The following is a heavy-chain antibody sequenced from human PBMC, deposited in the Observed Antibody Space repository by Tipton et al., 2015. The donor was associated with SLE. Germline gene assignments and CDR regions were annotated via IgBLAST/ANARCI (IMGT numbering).Heavy chain of an antibody. D-gene: IGHD1-26*01. CDR1: GGSIRGHY. V-gene: IGHV4-59*11. Sequence: TLSLTCTVSGGSIRGHYWNWIRQPPGKGLVWIGYIYDSGSTNYNPSLRGRVSISVDKSKNQFSLKLTSVTAADTAVYFCARPAELTPGWYFDLWGRGTLITVSS. CDR2: IYDSGST. J-gene: IGHJ2*01. CDR3: ARPAELTPGWYFDL.